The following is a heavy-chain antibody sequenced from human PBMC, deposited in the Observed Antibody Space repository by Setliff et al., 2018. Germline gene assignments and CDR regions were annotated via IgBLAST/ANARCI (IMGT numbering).Heavy chain of an antibody. Sequence: VKVSCKASGYTFTSYDINWVRQATGQGLEWMGWMNPTSGNTDYNPSLKSRVTISVDTSKNQFSLNLSSVTDADTAVYYCARGYHYYYMDVWGKGTTVTVSS. D-gene: IGHD3-16*02. CDR2: MNPTSGNT. CDR1: GYTFTSYD. CDR3: ARGYHYYYMDV. J-gene: IGHJ6*03. V-gene: IGHV1-8*01.